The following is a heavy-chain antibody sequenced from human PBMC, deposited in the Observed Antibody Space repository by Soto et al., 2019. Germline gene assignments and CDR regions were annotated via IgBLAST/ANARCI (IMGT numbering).Heavy chain of an antibody. Sequence: PSETLSLTCTVSGGSISSGGYYWSWIRQHPGKGLEWIGYIYYSGSTYYNPSLKSRVTISVDTSKNQFSLKLSSVTAADTAVYYCARSYCSGGSCYSYNWFDPWGQGTRVTVSS. CDR3: ARSYCSGGSCYSYNWFDP. J-gene: IGHJ5*02. CDR1: GGSISSGGYY. V-gene: IGHV4-31*03. CDR2: IYYSGST. D-gene: IGHD2-15*01.